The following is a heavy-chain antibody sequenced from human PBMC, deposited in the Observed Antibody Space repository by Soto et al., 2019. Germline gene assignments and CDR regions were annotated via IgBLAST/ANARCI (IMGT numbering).Heavy chain of an antibody. J-gene: IGHJ3*02. CDR2: IGGSGGST. CDR1: GFTFSSYA. V-gene: IGHV3-23*01. CDR3: AKDGGRGYDAFDI. D-gene: IGHD3-16*01. Sequence: PGGSLRLSCAASGFTFSSYAMSWVRQAPGKGLEWISAIGGSGGSTYYADSVKGRFTISRDNSKNTLYLQMSSLRGEDTAVYYCAKDGGRGYDAFDIWGQGTMVTVSS.